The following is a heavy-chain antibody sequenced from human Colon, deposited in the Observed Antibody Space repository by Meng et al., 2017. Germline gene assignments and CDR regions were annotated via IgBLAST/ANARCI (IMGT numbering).Heavy chain of an antibody. Sequence: QVHAPESGPRLVKPSVTLPHTYTVSEVPITSSNWWSWVRQAPGKGLEWIGEVYHRGDTNYNPSLKSRVFISVDRSKNQFSLNLSSVTAADTAVYYCGRDQGRQLINHWGQGTLVTVSS. J-gene: IGHJ4*02. CDR2: VYHRGDT. D-gene: IGHD1-1*01. CDR3: GRDQGRQLINH. V-gene: IGHV4-4*02. CDR1: EVPITSSNW.